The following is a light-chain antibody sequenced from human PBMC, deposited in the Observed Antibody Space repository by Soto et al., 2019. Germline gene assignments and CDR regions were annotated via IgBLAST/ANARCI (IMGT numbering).Light chain of an antibody. V-gene: IGKV3-20*01. CDR2: GAS. Sequence: MVLTQSPGTLSVSPGERATLFCRASQSVSTSLAWFHQKPVQAPRLLIHGASTRASSVTDRFSGRGYGTDFTLTISRLEPDDFEAYYCKHYTTTPTFGQGTRLEIK. J-gene: IGKJ2*01. CDR1: QSVSTS. CDR3: KHYTTTPT.